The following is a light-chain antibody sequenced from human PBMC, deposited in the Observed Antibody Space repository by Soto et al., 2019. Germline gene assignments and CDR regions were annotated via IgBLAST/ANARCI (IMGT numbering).Light chain of an antibody. J-gene: IGKJ1*01. V-gene: IGKV3-11*01. CDR1: QSVSSY. CDR2: DAS. Sequence: EVVLTQSPATLSLSPGERATLSCGASQSVSSYLAWYQQKPGQAPRLLIYDASNRATGIPARFSGSGSGTDFTLTISSLEPEDSAVYYCQQRPSWTFGQGTKVEIK. CDR3: QQRPSWT.